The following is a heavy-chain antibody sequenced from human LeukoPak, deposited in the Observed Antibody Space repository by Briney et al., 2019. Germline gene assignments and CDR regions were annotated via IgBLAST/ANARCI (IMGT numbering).Heavy chain of an antibody. V-gene: IGHV4-61*02. Sequence: SETLSLTCTVSGGSIRSSSYYWSWIRQPAGKGLEWIGRIYTSGSTNYNPSLKSRVTMSVDTSKNQFSLKLSSVTAADTAVYYCASSRYYDFWSGYSNFDYWGQGTLATVSS. J-gene: IGHJ4*02. CDR2: IYTSGST. CDR3: ASSRYYDFWSGYSNFDY. D-gene: IGHD3-3*01. CDR1: GGSIRSSSYY.